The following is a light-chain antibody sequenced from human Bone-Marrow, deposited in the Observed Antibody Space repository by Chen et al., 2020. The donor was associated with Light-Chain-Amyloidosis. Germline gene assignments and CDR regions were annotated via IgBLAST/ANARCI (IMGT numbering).Light chain of an antibody. CDR3: HQSTGLPQT. J-gene: IGKJ1*01. Sequence: EIVLTQSPDFHSVAPKEKVTITCRVSQTIGSSLHWYQQKPDQSPKLLIKYASQSLLGVPSRFSGSGYGTYFTFTINGVEAEDAATYYCHQSTGLPQTFGRWTKVEIK. CDR1: QTIGSS. V-gene: IGKV6-21*01. CDR2: YAS.